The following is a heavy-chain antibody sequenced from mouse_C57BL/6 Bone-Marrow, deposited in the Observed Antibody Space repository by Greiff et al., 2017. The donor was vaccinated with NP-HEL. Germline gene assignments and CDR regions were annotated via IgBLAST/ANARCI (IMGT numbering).Heavy chain of an antibody. CDR3: ARALYGSSFAY. J-gene: IGHJ3*01. D-gene: IGHD1-1*01. Sequence: EVQLQQSGAELVKPGDSVKLSCTASGFNIKDYYMHWVKQRTEQGLEWIGRIDPEDGKTKYAPKFQGKATITADTSTNTAYLQLSSLTSEDTAVYYCARALYGSSFAYWGQGTLVTVSA. CDR1: GFNIKDYY. V-gene: IGHV14-2*01. CDR2: IDPEDGKT.